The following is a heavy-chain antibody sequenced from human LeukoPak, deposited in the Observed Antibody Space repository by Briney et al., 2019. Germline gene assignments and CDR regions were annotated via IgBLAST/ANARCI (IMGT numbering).Heavy chain of an antibody. J-gene: IGHJ4*02. Sequence: GGSLRLSCAESGFTFRSHGMHCVRQAPGKGLEWVAVIWNDGSDTYHADSVKGRFTISRDNSKNTLYLQMNSLRVEDTALYYCARDSGSRWFGPIDYWGQGTLVIVSS. D-gene: IGHD6-13*01. CDR1: GFTFRSHG. V-gene: IGHV3-33*01. CDR3: ARDSGSRWFGPIDY. CDR2: IWNDGSDT.